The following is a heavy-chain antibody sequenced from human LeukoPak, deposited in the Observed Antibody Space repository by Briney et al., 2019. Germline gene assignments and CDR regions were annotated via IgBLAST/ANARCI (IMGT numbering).Heavy chain of an antibody. Sequence: GASVKVSCKASGYSFTGYYMHWVRQAPGQGLEWMRWINPHSGDTGYAQKFQGRVTMTRDMSITTTYMELTRLRSDDTAVYYCARDSSSAETGDFDYWGQGTLVTVSS. D-gene: IGHD6-6*01. CDR3: ARDSSSAETGDFDY. CDR1: GYSFTGYY. V-gene: IGHV1-2*02. J-gene: IGHJ4*02. CDR2: INPHSGDT.